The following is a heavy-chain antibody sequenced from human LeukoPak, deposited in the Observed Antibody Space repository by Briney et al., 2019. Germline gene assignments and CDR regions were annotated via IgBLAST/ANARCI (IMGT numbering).Heavy chain of an antibody. CDR1: GGSISNSY. Sequence: SETLSLTCSVSGGSISNSYWSWIRQPAGKGLECIGRIYASGTTNYNPSLKSRVTMSLDTSKYQFSLKLSSVTAADTAVYYCARDTGYFASGGFDYWGQGTLVTVSS. J-gene: IGHJ4*02. D-gene: IGHD3-10*01. CDR3: ARDTGYFASGGFDY. V-gene: IGHV4-4*07. CDR2: IYASGTT.